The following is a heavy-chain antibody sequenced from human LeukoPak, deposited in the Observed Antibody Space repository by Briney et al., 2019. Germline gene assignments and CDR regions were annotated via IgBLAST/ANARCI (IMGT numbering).Heavy chain of an antibody. D-gene: IGHD3-10*01. CDR2: IHFSGST. V-gene: IGHV4-59*01. J-gene: IGHJ4*02. Sequence: SETLSLTCTVSGGSISSYCWSWIRQPPGKGLEWIGYIHFSGSTNYNPSLKSRVTVSDDKSKNQFSLKLSSVTAADTAVYYCARIFRGAYFDYWGQGTLVTVSS. CDR3: ARIFRGAYFDY. CDR1: GGSISSYC.